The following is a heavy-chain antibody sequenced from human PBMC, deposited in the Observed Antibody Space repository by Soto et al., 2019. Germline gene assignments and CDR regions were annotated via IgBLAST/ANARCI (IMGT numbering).Heavy chain of an antibody. V-gene: IGHV4-59*08. Sequence: PSETLSLTCTVSGGSISSYYWSWIRQPPGKGLEWIGYIYYSGSTNYNPSLKSRVTISVDTSKNQFSLRLSSVTAADTAVYYCARRAHYYYYMDVWGKGTTVTVSS. CDR1: GGSISSYY. CDR2: IYYSGST. J-gene: IGHJ6*03. CDR3: ARRAHYYYYMDV.